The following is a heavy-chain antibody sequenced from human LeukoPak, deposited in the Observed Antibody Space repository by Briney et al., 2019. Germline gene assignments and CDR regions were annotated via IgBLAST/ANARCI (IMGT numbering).Heavy chain of an antibody. CDR2: LSVYNGNT. V-gene: IGHV1-18*01. CDR3: AREDSRGYQPFDC. J-gene: IGHJ4*02. D-gene: IGHD3-22*01. Sequence: ASVKVSCKASGYTFSTYGTSRVRQAPGQGLEWMGCLSVYNGNTNYAQKFQGRVTMTTDTSTSTAYMELRSLRSDDTAVYYCAREDSRGYQPFDCWGQGTLVTVSS. CDR1: GYTFSTYG.